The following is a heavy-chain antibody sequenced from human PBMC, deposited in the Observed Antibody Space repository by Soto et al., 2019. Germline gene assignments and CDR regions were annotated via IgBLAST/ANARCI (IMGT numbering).Heavy chain of an antibody. CDR3: ARDAWVADY. D-gene: IGHD3-16*01. Sequence: PGGPMPLSDEPSGFKISRKYRGPYRQEKKKGLEWVSVIYSGGSTFYADSVGGRFTIARDNSKKTVNLQMNSLRAVDTAVYYCARDAWVADYWGEGTLVIVSS. J-gene: IGHJ4*02. CDR1: GFKISRKY. CDR2: IYSGGST. V-gene: IGHV3-66*01.